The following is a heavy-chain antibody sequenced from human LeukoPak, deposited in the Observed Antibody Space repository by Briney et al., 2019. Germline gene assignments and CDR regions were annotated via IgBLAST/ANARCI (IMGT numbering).Heavy chain of an antibody. CDR1: GFTFSSYA. J-gene: IGHJ4*02. V-gene: IGHV3-30-3*01. D-gene: IGHD2-2*01. CDR2: ISYDGSNK. Sequence: GGSLRLSCAASGFTFSSYAMHWVRQAPGKGLEWVAVISYDGSNKYYADSVKGRFTISRDNSKNTLYLQMNSLRAEDTAVYYCARGASARQDFWGQGTLVTVSS. CDR3: ARGASARQDF.